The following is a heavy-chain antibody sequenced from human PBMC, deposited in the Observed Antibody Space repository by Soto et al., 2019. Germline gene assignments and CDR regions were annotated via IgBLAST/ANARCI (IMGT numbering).Heavy chain of an antibody. CDR3: ARARTTYYYDNTGYFLFHT. V-gene: IGHV4-59*01. J-gene: IGHJ5*02. CDR2: IYNSGTT. D-gene: IGHD3-22*01. CDR1: GVSIMRLD. Sequence: ESLLLTSSGTGVSIMRLDWDWIRQPPGTGLEWIGYIYNSGTTKYNPSLRSPVTISVDTSKSQFSLKLSSVTAADTAVYYCARARTTYYYDNTGYFLFHTWGQGTPVTAPQ.